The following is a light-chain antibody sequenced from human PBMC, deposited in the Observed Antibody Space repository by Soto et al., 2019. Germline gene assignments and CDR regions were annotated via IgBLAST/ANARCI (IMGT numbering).Light chain of an antibody. Sequence: QSALTQPASVSGSPGQSITISCTGTSSDIGAYNFVSWYQQHPGKAPKVMIYDVTNRPSGVSNRFSGSKSGNTASLTISGLQAEDEADYYCSSYTRSRSYVFGTGTKLTVL. J-gene: IGLJ1*01. V-gene: IGLV2-14*01. CDR3: SSYTRSRSYV. CDR1: SSDIGAYNF. CDR2: DVT.